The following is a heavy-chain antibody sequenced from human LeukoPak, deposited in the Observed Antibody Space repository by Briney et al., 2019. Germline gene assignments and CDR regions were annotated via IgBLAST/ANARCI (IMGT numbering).Heavy chain of an antibody. CDR1: GYTFTGY. J-gene: IGHJ3*02. Sequence: EASVKVSCKASGYTFTGYMHRVRQAPGQGLEWMGWINPNSGGTNYAQKFQGRVTMTRDTSISTAYMELSRLRSDDTAVYYCVVPAAIRSDAFDIWGQGTMVTVSS. CDR2: INPNSGGT. D-gene: IGHD2-2*02. V-gene: IGHV1-2*02. CDR3: VVPAAIRSDAFDI.